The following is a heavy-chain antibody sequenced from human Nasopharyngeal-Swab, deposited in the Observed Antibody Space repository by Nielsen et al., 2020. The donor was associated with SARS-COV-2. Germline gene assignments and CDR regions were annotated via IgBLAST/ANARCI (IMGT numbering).Heavy chain of an antibody. CDR2: ISSRSSYI. CDR3: ARLASSSSGAFDM. V-gene: IGHV3-21*01. Sequence: LSLTCAASGFTFSTYDMNWVRPAPGKGLQWVSSISSRSSYIYYADSVKGRFTLSRDNAKNSLYLQMNSLRAEDTAVYYCARLASSSSGAFDMWGQGTMVTVSS. J-gene: IGHJ3*02. D-gene: IGHD6-6*01. CDR1: GFTFSTYD.